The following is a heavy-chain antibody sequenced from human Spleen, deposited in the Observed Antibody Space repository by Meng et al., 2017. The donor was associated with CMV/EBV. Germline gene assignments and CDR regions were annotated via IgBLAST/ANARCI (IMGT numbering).Heavy chain of an antibody. D-gene: IGHD3-16*01. J-gene: IGHJ4*02. CDR2: INESGYS. CDR3: ARVEAGTEGLYAH. CDR1: GGSFSAHY. Sequence: SETLSLTCAVYGGSFSAHYWSWIRQTPGKGLEWIGEINESGYSNYSPSLKSRVTVSLDTSKNQFSLKLSSVTAADTAVYFCARVEAGTEGLYAHWGQGTLVTVSS. V-gene: IGHV4-34*01.